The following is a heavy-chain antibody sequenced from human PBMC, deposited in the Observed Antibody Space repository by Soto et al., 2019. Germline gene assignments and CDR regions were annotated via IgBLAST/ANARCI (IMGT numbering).Heavy chain of an antibody. CDR3: TKSDGCGGGACYTGTYYYFDV. CDR2: ISESGHHT. Sequence: GGSLRLSCAASGFPSSTYALNWVRQAPGKGPEWVSTISESGHHTHYADSVKGRFTISRDKSKNTLSLQMSSLRVDDTAIYYCTKSDGCGGGACYTGTYYYFDVWGRGTLVTSPQ. D-gene: IGHD3-16*02. CDR1: GFPSSTYA. V-gene: IGHV3-23*01. J-gene: IGHJ2*01.